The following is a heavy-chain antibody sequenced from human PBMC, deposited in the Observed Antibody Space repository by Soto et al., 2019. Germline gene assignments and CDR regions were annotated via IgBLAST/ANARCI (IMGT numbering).Heavy chain of an antibody. CDR1: GFTFSSYG. CDR3: AKDAEPPAHGAFDI. Sequence: QVQLVESGGGVVQPGRSLRLSCAASGFTFSSYGIHWVRQAPGKGLEWVAVISYDGSNKYYADSVKGRFTISRDNSKNTLYLQMNSLRAEDTAVYYCAKDAEPPAHGAFDIWGQGTMVTVSS. J-gene: IGHJ3*02. V-gene: IGHV3-30*18. CDR2: ISYDGSNK.